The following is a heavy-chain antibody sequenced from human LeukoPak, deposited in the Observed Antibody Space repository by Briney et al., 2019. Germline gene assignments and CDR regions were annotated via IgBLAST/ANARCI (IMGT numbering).Heavy chain of an antibody. J-gene: IGHJ4*02. V-gene: IGHV4-4*02. CDR1: GGSISSSNW. D-gene: IGHD3-9*01. CDR3: ARGIGDILTGYSDY. CDR2: IYHSGST. Sequence: PSGTLSLTCAVSGGSISSSNWWSWVRQPPGKGLEWIGEIYHSGSTNYNPSLKSRVAISVDKSKNQFSLKLSSVTAADTAVYYCARGIGDILTGYSDYWGQGTLVTVSS.